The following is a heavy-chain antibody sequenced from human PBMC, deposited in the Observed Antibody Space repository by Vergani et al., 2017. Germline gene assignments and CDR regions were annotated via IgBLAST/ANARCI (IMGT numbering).Heavy chain of an antibody. D-gene: IGHD3-22*01. Sequence: QVSLVESGGGVVQPGRSLTLTCSASGFGFKNFAMHWVRQAPGKGLEWVATISKDGTHDYYEPSVRGRFAVSRDNFKNTMYLQMDRLTTDDTAVYFCARDGTDXFVSSSDYSHLLYYWSQGILVTVSS. CDR3: ARDGTDXFVSSSDYSHLLYY. J-gene: IGHJ4*02. CDR1: GFGFKNFA. V-gene: IGHV3-30*03. CDR2: ISKDGTHD.